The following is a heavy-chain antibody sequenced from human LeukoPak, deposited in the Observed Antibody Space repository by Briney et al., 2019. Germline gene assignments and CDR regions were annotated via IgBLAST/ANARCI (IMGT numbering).Heavy chain of an antibody. J-gene: IGHJ4*02. V-gene: IGHV3-23*01. CDR3: SKDFGRHLGGPGY. CDR2: ISGNGGST. CDR1: GFTFSTYT. D-gene: IGHD3-10*01. Sequence: GGSLRLSCAASGFTFSTYTMAWVRQAPEGGLEWVSGISGNGGSTYYADSVKGRFAISRDNPKSTLYLQMNSLRAEDTAVYYCSKDFGRHLGGPGYWGRGTLVTVAS.